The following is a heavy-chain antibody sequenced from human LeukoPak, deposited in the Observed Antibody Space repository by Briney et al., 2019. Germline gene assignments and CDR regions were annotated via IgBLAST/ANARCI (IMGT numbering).Heavy chain of an antibody. CDR3: ASGTGANGHDSSGPQASDAFDI. Sequence: ASVKVSCKASGYTFTGYYMHWVRQAPGQGLEWMGWINPNSGGTNYAQKFQGRVTMTRDTSISTAHMELSRLRSDDTAVYYCASGTGANGHDSSGPQASDAFDIWGQGTMVTVSS. J-gene: IGHJ3*02. D-gene: IGHD3-22*01. V-gene: IGHV1-2*02. CDR2: INPNSGGT. CDR1: GYTFTGYY.